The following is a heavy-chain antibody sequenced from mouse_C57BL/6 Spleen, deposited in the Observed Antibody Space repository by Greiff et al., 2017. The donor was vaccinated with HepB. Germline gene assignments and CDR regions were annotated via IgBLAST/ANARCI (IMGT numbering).Heavy chain of an antibody. J-gene: IGHJ2*01. CDR2: IYPRSGNT. D-gene: IGHD1-1*01. V-gene: IGHV1-81*01. CDR3: ARGDYYGSRRYFDY. Sequence: QVQLQQSGAELARPGASVKLSCKASGYTFTSYGISWVKQRTGQGLGWIGEIYPRSGNTYYNEKFKGKATLTADKSSSTAYMELRSLTSEDSAVYFCARGDYYGSRRYFDYGGQGTTLTVSS. CDR1: GYTFTSYG.